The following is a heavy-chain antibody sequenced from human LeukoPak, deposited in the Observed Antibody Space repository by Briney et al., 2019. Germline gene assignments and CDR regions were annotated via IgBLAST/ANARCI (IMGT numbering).Heavy chain of an antibody. Sequence: ASVKVSCKASGYTFTSYGISWVRQAPGQGLEWMGWISAYNGNTNYAQKLQGRVTMTTDTSTSTAYMELRSLRSDDTAVYYCARDREGTIFGVVIPSGDFDYWGQGTLVTVSS. J-gene: IGHJ4*02. CDR1: GYTFTSYG. CDR3: ARDREGTIFGVVIPSGDFDY. CDR2: ISAYNGNT. D-gene: IGHD3-3*01. V-gene: IGHV1-18*01.